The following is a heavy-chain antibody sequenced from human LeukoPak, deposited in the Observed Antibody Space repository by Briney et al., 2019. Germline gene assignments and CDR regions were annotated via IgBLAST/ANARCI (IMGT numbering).Heavy chain of an antibody. Sequence: PGGSLRLSCAASGFTFSCCSIHWVRQAPGKGLEWVAVVSHDETEKHYADSVKGRFTIFRDKSKNTVDLQMNSLRVEDTAVYFCASGREYYYGTSGWWGQGALVTVSS. CDR1: GFTFSCCS. CDR2: VSHDETEK. CDR3: ASGREYYYGTSGW. V-gene: IGHV3-30-3*01. D-gene: IGHD3-22*01. J-gene: IGHJ4*02.